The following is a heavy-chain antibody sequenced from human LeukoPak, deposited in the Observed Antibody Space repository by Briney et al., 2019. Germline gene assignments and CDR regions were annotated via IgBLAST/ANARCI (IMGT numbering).Heavy chain of an antibody. CDR3: ERSFYYDTSGSPFDL. J-gene: IGHJ1*01. CDR1: GFTFRNFW. D-gene: IGHD3-22*01. V-gene: IGHV3-74*03. CDR2: IHGEGSVI. Sequence: GGSLRLSCAASGFTFRNFWMSWIRQPPGKGLLWLSRIHGEGSVIEYADAVRGRFTISRDNAKNTLYLQMDSLTAEDTAVYYCERSFYYDTSGSPFDLGGRGPWVTVPS.